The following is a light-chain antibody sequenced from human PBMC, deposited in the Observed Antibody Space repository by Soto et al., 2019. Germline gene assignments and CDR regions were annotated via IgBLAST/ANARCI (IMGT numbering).Light chain of an antibody. V-gene: IGKV4-1*01. J-gene: IGKJ2*01. CDR2: WAS. Sequence: DIVMTQSPDSLAVSLGERATINCKSSQSVLYSSNNKNQLAWYQQKPGHPPKLLIYWASTRESGVPDRFSGSGSGTAFTLTISSLQAEDVAVYYCHQYGSSPYTFGQGTKLEIK. CDR3: HQYGSSPYT. CDR1: QSVLYSSNNKNQ.